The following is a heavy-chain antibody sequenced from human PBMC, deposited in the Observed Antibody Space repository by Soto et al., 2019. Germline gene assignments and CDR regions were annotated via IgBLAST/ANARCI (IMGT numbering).Heavy chain of an antibody. CDR2: ISGYNGNT. V-gene: IGHV1-18*04. J-gene: IGHJ4*02. CDR1: GYTFTDYG. Sequence: GASVKVSCKASGYTFTDYGMSWMRQAPGQGLEWMGWISGYNGNTNYAQKIQGRVTMTTDTSTSTVYMELTNLRSDDTAVYFCARGSRGFGELWSIDYWGQGTLVTVSS. CDR3: ARGSRGFGELWSIDY. D-gene: IGHD3-10*01.